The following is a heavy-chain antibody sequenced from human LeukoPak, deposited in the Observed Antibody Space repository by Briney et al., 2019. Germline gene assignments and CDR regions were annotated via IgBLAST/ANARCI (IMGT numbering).Heavy chain of an antibody. D-gene: IGHD3-22*01. CDR3: ARAGDSIFDP. CDR2: IYYSGST. CDR1: GGSISSSSYY. V-gene: IGHV4-39*07. Sequence: SETLSLTCTVSGGSISSSSYYWGWIRQPPGKGLEWIGSIYYSGSTNYNPSLKSRVTISVDTSKNQFSLKLSSVTAADTAVYYCARAGDSIFDPWGQGTLVTVSS. J-gene: IGHJ5*02.